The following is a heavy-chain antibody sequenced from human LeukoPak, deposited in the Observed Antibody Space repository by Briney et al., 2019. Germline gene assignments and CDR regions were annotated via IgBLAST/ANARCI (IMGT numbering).Heavy chain of an antibody. CDR3: ARHLPNYDILTGYSDY. Sequence: GGSLKISCKGSGYSFTSYWIGWVRQMPGKGLEWMGIIYPGDSDTRYSPSFQGQVTISADKSISTAYLQWSSLKASDTAMYYCARHLPNYDILTGYSDYWGQGTLVTVSS. CDR1: GYSFTSYW. D-gene: IGHD3-9*01. V-gene: IGHV5-51*01. CDR2: IYPGDSDT. J-gene: IGHJ4*02.